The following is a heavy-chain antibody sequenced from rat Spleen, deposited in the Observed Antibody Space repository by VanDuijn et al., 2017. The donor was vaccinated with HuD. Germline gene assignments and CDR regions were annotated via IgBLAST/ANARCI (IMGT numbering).Heavy chain of an antibody. CDR3: ARWRGYLYYFDY. V-gene: IGHV2-72*01. Sequence: QVQLKESGPGLMQPSETLSLTCTVSGFSLTSNGVGWVRQPLGKGLVWMGTIWAGGSTNYNSAVQSRLSISRDTSKSQVFLKMNSLQPEDTGTYYCARWRGYLYYFDYWGQGVMVTVSS. CDR2: IWAGGST. CDR1: GFSLTSNG. J-gene: IGHJ2*01. D-gene: IGHD1-3*01.